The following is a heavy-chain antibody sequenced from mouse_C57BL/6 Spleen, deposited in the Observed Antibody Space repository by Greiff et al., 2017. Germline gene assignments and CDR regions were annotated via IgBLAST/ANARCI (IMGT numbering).Heavy chain of an antibody. Sequence: EVQLQQSGPELVKPGASVKIPCKASGYTFTDYNMDWVKQSHGKSLEWIGDINPNNGGTIYNQKFKGKATLTVDKSSSTAYMELRSLTSEDTAVYYCARSSTVVEYFDVWGTGTTVTVSS. CDR1: GYTFTDYN. CDR3: ARSSTVVEYFDV. CDR2: INPNNGGT. D-gene: IGHD1-1*01. V-gene: IGHV1-18*01. J-gene: IGHJ1*03.